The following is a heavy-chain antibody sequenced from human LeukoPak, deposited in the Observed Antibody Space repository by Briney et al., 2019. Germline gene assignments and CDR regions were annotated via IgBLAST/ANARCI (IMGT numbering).Heavy chain of an antibody. CDR2: ISSSSSTI. Sequence: PGGSLRLSCAASGFTFSSYWMSWVRQAPGKGLEWVSYISSSSSTIYYADSVKGRFTISRDNAKNSLYLQMNSLRAEDTAVYYCARGRPREPFIVVVPAAFYFDYWGQGTLVTVSS. D-gene: IGHD2-2*01. V-gene: IGHV3-48*04. CDR3: ARGRPREPFIVVVPAAFYFDY. J-gene: IGHJ4*02. CDR1: GFTFSSYW.